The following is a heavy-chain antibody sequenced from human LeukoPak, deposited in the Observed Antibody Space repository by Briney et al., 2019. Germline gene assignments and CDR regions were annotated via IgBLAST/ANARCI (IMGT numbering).Heavy chain of an antibody. V-gene: IGHV3-21*04. CDR1: GFTFSNYN. D-gene: IGHD3-22*01. J-gene: IGHJ4*02. CDR2: ISSSSSFI. CDR3: AKVSLLSGYYYGY. Sequence: KPGGSLRLSCAASGFTFSNYNMNWVRQAPGKGLEWVSSISSSSSFISYADSVKGRFTISRDNAKNSLYLQMNSLRAEDTAVYYCAKVSLLSGYYYGYWGQGTLVTVSS.